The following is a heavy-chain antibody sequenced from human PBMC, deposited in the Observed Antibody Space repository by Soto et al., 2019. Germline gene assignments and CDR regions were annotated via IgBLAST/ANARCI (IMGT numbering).Heavy chain of an antibody. J-gene: IGHJ4*02. CDR3: AGGRRYSGCDYVDY. D-gene: IGHD1-26*01. Sequence: QVQLQESGPGLVKPSQTLSLTCTVSGGSISSGGYYWSWIRQHPGKGLEWIGYIYYSGSTYYNPSLKSRVTTSVDTLKNQVSLKLSSVTAADTAVYYCAGGRRYSGCDYVDYWGQGTLVTVSS. CDR2: IYYSGST. V-gene: IGHV4-31*03. CDR1: GGSISSGGYY.